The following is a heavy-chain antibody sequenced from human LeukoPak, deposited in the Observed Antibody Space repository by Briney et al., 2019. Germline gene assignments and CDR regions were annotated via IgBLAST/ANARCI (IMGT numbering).Heavy chain of an antibody. Sequence: GGSLRLSCAASGFSISGYSMNWVRQAPGKGLEWVSSISGSTTYIYYTDSAKGRFTISKDNAKNSLYLQMNSLRAEDTAVYYCARDKGAAVDAFDLWGQGTMVIVSS. D-gene: IGHD1-26*01. CDR2: ISGSTTYI. V-gene: IGHV3-21*01. J-gene: IGHJ3*01. CDR3: ARDKGAAVDAFDL. CDR1: GFSISGYS.